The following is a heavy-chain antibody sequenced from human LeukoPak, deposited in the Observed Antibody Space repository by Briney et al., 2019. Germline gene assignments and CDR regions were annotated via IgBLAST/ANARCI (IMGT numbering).Heavy chain of an antibody. V-gene: IGHV3-21*01. Sequence: PGGSLRLSCAASGFTFSSYSMNWVRQAPGKGLEWVSSISSSSSYIYYADSVKGRFTISRDNAKNSLYLQMNSLRAEDTAVYYCARENYGWELRVNWFDPWGRGTLVTVSS. J-gene: IGHJ5*02. CDR1: GFTFSSYS. D-gene: IGHD1-26*01. CDR2: ISSSSSYI. CDR3: ARENYGWELRVNWFDP.